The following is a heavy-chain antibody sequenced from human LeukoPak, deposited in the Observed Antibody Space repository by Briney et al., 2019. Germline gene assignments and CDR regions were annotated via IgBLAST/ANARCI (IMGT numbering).Heavy chain of an antibody. D-gene: IGHD2-2*01. Sequence: GGSLRLSCTASGFTFGNYAVTWVRQAPGKGLEWVGFIRSKAYGGTIEYAASVKGRFTISRDDSKSIAYLQMNSLKTEDTAVYYCSRDGHCTSSSCFPQNYYFYGMDVWGHGTTVTVSS. CDR1: GFTFGNYA. CDR2: IRSKAYGGTI. V-gene: IGHV3-49*04. J-gene: IGHJ6*02. CDR3: SRDGHCTSSSCFPQNYYFYGMDV.